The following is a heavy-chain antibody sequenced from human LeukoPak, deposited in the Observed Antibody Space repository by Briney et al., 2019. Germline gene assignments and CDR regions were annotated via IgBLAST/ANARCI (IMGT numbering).Heavy chain of an antibody. CDR2: IYSGGST. D-gene: IGHD2-15*01. Sequence: GGSLRLSCAASGFTVSNNYMSWVRQASGKGLEWVSIIYSGGSTYYADSVKGRFTISRDSSKNTLYLQMNSLRAEDTAVYYCARDPNYIVTHYWGQGTLVTVSS. CDR3: ARDPNYIVTHY. CDR1: GFTVSNNY. J-gene: IGHJ4*02. V-gene: IGHV3-53*01.